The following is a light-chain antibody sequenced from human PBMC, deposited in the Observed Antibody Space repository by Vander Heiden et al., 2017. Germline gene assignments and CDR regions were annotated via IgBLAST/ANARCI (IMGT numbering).Light chain of an antibody. CDR3: QQNNNWPPIT. V-gene: IGKV3-15*01. CDR1: QSVSSN. J-gene: IGKJ5*01. CDR2: GAS. Sequence: EIVMTQSPATLSVSPGERATLSCRASQSVSSNLAWYQQKPGQAPRLLIYGASTRATGIPARFSGSGYGTEFTLTISSRQSEDFAVYYCQQNNNWPPITFGPGTRLEIK.